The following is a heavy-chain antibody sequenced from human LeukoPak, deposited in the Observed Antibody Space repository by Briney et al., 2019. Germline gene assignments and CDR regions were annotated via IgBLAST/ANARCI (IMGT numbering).Heavy chain of an antibody. CDR1: GGSMSNYY. Sequence: SETLSLTCTVSGGSMSNYYWSWIRQPPGKGLEWIGYIYYSGSTNYNPSLKSRVTISVDTSKNQFSLKLSSVTAADTAVYYCARRVYSNLNDAFDIWGQGTMVTVSS. V-gene: IGHV4-59*08. CDR3: ARRVYSNLNDAFDI. D-gene: IGHD4-11*01. CDR2: IYYSGST. J-gene: IGHJ3*02.